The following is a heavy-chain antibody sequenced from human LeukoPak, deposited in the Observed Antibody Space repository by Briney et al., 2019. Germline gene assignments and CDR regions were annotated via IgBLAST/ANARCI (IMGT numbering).Heavy chain of an antibody. CDR2: ISGSGGST. V-gene: IGHV3-23*01. CDR1: GFTFSSYA. J-gene: IGHJ4*02. CDR3: ARDHPSYYYDSSGSSDY. Sequence: GGSLRLSCAASGFTFSSYAMSWVRQAPGKGLEWVSAISGSGGSTYYADSVKGRFTISRDNSKNTLYLQMNSLRAEDTAVYYCARDHPSYYYDSSGSSDYWGQGTLVTVSS. D-gene: IGHD3-22*01.